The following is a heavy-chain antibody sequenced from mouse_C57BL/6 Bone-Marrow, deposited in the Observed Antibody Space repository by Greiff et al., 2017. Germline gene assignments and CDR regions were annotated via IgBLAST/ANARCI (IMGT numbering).Heavy chain of an antibody. Sequence: QVQLQQPGAELVMPGASVKLSCKASGYTFTSYWMHWVKQRPGQGLEWIGEIDPSDSYTNYNHKFKGKSTLTVDKSSSTAYMQLSSRTSEDSAVYYCARRGGSTVVAHFDVWGTGTTVTVSS. CDR1: GYTFTSYW. CDR3: ARRGGSTVVAHFDV. V-gene: IGHV1-69*01. CDR2: IDPSDSYT. J-gene: IGHJ1*03. D-gene: IGHD1-1*01.